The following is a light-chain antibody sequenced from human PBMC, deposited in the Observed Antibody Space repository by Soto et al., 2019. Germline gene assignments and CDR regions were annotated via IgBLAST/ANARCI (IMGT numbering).Light chain of an antibody. J-gene: IGLJ1*01. Sequence: QSVLTQPASVSGSPGQSITISCTGTSTDVGSHKLVSWYQQYPGNAPKLIIFEAYKRPSGVPDRFSGSRSGTSASLDITGLQAEDEAAYFCQSYDMSLNNYVFGTGTKVTVL. V-gene: IGLV2-14*02. CDR1: STDVGSHKL. CDR2: EAY. CDR3: QSYDMSLNNYV.